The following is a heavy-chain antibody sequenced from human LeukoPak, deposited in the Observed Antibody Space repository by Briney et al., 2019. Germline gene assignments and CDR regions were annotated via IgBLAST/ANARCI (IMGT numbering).Heavy chain of an antibody. Sequence: GSVKVSCKASGYTFTTYGISWVRQAPGQGLEWMGWISAYNGNTNYAQRLQGRVTMTTDTSTSTAYMELRSLRSDDTAVYYCARDYSSGWPNFDYWGQGTLVTVSS. CDR2: ISAYNGNT. D-gene: IGHD6-19*01. CDR3: ARDYSSGWPNFDY. CDR1: GYTFTTYG. J-gene: IGHJ4*02. V-gene: IGHV1-18*01.